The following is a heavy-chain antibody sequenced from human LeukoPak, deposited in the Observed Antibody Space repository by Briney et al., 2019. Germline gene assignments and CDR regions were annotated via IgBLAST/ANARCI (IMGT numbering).Heavy chain of an antibody. J-gene: IGHJ4*02. CDR3: AKDATGGRITL. V-gene: IGHV3-20*04. D-gene: IGHD1-26*01. CDR2: INWNGGST. CDR1: GFTFDDYG. Sequence: GGSLRLSCAASGFTFDDYGMSWVRQAPGKGLEWVSGINWNGGSTGYADSVKGRFTISRDNAKNSLYLQMNSLRAEDTAVYYCAKDATGGRITLGGQGTLATVSS.